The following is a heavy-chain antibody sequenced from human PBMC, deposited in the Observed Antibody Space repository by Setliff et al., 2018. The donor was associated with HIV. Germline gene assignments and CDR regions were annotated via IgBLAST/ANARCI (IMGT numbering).Heavy chain of an antibody. V-gene: IGHV3-64D*08. CDR3: VKDRGPTYYYDSSGFYNFDY. Sequence: QPGGSLRLSCSASGFTFSSYAMHWVRQAPGKGLEYVSAVSSNGNIPYYADSMKGRFTISRDNSKNTLYLQMRSLRAEDTAVYYCVKDRGPTYYYDSSGFYNFDYWGQGTLVTVSS. J-gene: IGHJ4*02. CDR2: VSSNGNIP. D-gene: IGHD3-22*01. CDR1: GFTFSSYA.